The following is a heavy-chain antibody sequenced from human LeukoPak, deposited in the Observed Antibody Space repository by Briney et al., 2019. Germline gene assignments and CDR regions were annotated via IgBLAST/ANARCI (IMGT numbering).Heavy chain of an antibody. CDR3: ARKRSFDL. Sequence: PSETLSLTCTVSGDSVSTYYWSWIRQPPGKRLEWIDCIYYSESATYNPSLKSRVTISLDTSKNQFFLKLSSVTAADTAVYYCARKRSFDLWGQGTLVTVSS. J-gene: IGHJ4*02. D-gene: IGHD3-9*01. V-gene: IGHV4-59*02. CDR2: IYYSESA. CDR1: GDSVSTYY.